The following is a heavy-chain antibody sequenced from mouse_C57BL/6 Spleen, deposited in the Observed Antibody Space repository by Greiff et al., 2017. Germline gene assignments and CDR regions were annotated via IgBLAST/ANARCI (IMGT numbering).Heavy chain of an antibody. CDR3: AIGSNSFAY. J-gene: IGHJ3*01. CDR1: GYTFTSYW. D-gene: IGHD2-5*01. V-gene: IGHV1-74*01. CDR2: IHPSASGT. Sequence: QVQLKQPGAELVKPGASVKVSCKASGYTFTSYWMHWVKQRPGQGLEWIGRIHPSASGTNYNQKFKGKATLTVDKSSSTAYMQLSSLTSEDSAVYYCAIGSNSFAYWGQGTLVTVSA.